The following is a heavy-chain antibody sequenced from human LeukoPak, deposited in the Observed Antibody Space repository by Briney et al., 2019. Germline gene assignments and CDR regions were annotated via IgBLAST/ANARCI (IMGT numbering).Heavy chain of an antibody. CDR3: ARWSSSSWYLSSY. V-gene: IGHV1-18*01. Sequence: ASVNVSCKASGYTFTNYGISWVRQAPGQGLEWMGWISAYNGNTNYAHKLHGRVTMTTDTSTSTAYMELRSLRSDDTAVYYCARWSSSSWYLSSYWGQGTLVTVSS. CDR2: ISAYNGNT. CDR1: GYTFTNYG. D-gene: IGHD6-13*01. J-gene: IGHJ4*02.